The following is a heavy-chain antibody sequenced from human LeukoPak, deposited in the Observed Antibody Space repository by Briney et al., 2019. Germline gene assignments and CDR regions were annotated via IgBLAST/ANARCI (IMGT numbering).Heavy chain of an antibody. D-gene: IGHD3-9*01. CDR3: ARANHYDILTGYSDDAFDI. V-gene: IGHV1-46*01. Sequence: ASVKVSFKASGYTFTSYYMHWVRQAPGQGREWMGLINPSGGSTSYAQKFQGRVTMTRGTSTSTVYMELSSLRSEDTAVYYCARANHYDILTGYSDDAFDIWGQGTMVTVSS. CDR1: GYTFTSYY. J-gene: IGHJ3*02. CDR2: INPSGGST.